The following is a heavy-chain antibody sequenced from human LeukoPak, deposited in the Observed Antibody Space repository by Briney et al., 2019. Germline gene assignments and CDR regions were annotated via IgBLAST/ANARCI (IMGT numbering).Heavy chain of an antibody. CDR1: GGSNSGDY. CDR2: IYPSGST. Sequence: SETLSLTCTTSGGSNSGDYWSWIRQPAGEGLEWIGRIYPSGSTYLNPSLKSRVSMSVDMSKGQIFLKVDSVTAADTAVYYCARGYASGCYSTWGQGILVTVSS. J-gene: IGHJ5*02. CDR3: ARGYASGCYST. V-gene: IGHV4-4*07. D-gene: IGHD3-10*01.